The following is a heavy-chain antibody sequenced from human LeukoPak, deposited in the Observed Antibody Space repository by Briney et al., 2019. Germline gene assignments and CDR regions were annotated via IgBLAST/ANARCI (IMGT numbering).Heavy chain of an antibody. V-gene: IGHV1-69*13. CDR2: IIPIFGTA. D-gene: IGHD4-23*01. Sequence: ASVKVSCKASGGTFSSYAISWLRQAPGQGLEWMGGIIPIFGTANYAQKFQGRVTITADESTSTAYMELSSLRSEDTAVYYCARDDYGGNSVNDYWGQGTLVTVSS. CDR3: ARDDYGGNSVNDY. CDR1: GGTFSSYA. J-gene: IGHJ4*02.